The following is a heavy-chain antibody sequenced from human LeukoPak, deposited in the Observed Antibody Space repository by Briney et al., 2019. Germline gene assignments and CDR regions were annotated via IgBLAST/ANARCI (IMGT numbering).Heavy chain of an antibody. Sequence: PGGSLRLSCGVSGFTFSTADMHWVRQATGKGLEWVSAIGTLGDTYYGDSVQGRFTISRDNAQSTLYLQMNNLRVGDTAVYYCVREGTSRNWNDWYLDLWGRGTLVTVSS. CDR3: VREGTSRNWNDWYLDL. D-gene: IGHD1-1*01. V-gene: IGHV3-13*01. CDR1: GFTFSTAD. J-gene: IGHJ2*01. CDR2: IGTLGDT.